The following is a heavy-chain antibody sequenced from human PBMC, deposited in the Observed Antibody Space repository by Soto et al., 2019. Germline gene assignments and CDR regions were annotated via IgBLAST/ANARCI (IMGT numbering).Heavy chain of an antibody. CDR3: ARDGGRHSGGIDY. J-gene: IGHJ4*02. CDR1: GGTFSSYS. Sequence: QVQLVQSGAEVKKPGSSVKVSCKASGGTFSSYSINWVRQAPGQGLEWMGEIIPIFGTANYAQKFLGRVTITADESTSTAYLDLSSLRSADTAVYYCARDGGRHSGGIDYWGQGTLVSVSS. D-gene: IGHD1-26*01. V-gene: IGHV1-69*01. CDR2: IIPIFGTA.